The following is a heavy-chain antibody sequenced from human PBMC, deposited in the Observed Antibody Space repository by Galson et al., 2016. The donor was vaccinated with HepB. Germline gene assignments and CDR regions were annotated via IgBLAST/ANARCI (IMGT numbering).Heavy chain of an antibody. CDR1: GFTFSGYK. V-gene: IGHV3-48*01. Sequence: SLRLSCAASGFTFSGYKMNWVRQAPGKALEWVSYISTTSSAIYYADSVKGRFSISRDNAESSLYLQMNSLRAEDTAVYYCARDNRHYYDSKGGFDYWGQGTLVTVSS. CDR3: ARDNRHYYDSKGGFDY. J-gene: IGHJ4*02. CDR2: ISTTSSAI. D-gene: IGHD3-22*01.